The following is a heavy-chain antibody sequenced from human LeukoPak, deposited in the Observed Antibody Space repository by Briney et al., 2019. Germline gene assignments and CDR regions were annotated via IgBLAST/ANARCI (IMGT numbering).Heavy chain of an antibody. CDR3: ARASSSGYYGDY. CDR2: IYYSGST. Sequence: SETLSLTCTVSGGSISSYYWSWIRQPPGKGLEWIGYIYYSGSTNYNPSLKSRVTISVDTSKNQFSLKLSSVTAADTAVYYCARASSSGYYGDYWDQGTLVTVSS. CDR1: GGSISSYY. D-gene: IGHD3-22*01. J-gene: IGHJ4*02. V-gene: IGHV4-59*01.